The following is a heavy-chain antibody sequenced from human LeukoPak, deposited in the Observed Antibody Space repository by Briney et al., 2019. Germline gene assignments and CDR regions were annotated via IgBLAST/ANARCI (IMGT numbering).Heavy chain of an antibody. Sequence: SETLSLTCAVSGGSISSGGYSWSWIRQPPRKGLGCIGYIYHSGSTYYNPSLKSRVTISVDRSKSQFSLKLSSVTAADAAVYYCARVHPTVYYYGMDVWGKGTTVTVSS. V-gene: IGHV4-30-2*01. CDR2: IYHSGST. CDR1: GGSISSGGYS. J-gene: IGHJ6*04. CDR3: ARVHPTVYYYGMDV. D-gene: IGHD4-11*01.